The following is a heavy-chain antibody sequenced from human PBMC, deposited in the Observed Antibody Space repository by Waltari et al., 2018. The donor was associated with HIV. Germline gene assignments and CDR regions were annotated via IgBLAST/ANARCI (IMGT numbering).Heavy chain of an antibody. J-gene: IGHJ3*02. V-gene: IGHV3-74*01. CDR1: GFTFSNYW. Sequence: EVQLVESGGGLVQPGGSLRLSCAASGFTFSNYWMHWVRQAPGKGLVWVSRVNSEGNSINYAESGKGRCNISRDNAKNTLYLQMNSLRAEDTAVYYCVREGPDIDPDYDAFDIWGQGTMVTVSS. D-gene: IGHD4-17*01. CDR2: VNSEGNSI. CDR3: VREGPDIDPDYDAFDI.